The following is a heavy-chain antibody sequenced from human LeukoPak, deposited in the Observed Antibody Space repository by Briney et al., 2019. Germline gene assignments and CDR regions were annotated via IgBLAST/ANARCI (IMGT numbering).Heavy chain of an antibody. J-gene: IGHJ4*02. Sequence: SETLSLTCTVSGGSISSGGYYWSWIRQPPGKGLEWIGYIYHSGSTYYNPSLKSRVTISVDRSKNQFSLKLSSVTAADTAVYYCARGGPDIVVVPAAFDYWGQGTLVTVSS. CDR3: ARGGPDIVVVPAAFDY. CDR2: IYHSGST. V-gene: IGHV4-30-2*01. CDR1: GGSISSGGYY. D-gene: IGHD2-2*01.